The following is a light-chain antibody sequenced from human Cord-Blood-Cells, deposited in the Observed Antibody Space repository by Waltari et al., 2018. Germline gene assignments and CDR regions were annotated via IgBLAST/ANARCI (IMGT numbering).Light chain of an antibody. J-gene: IGLJ3*02. CDR3: SSYPSRSTLV. CDR1: SSDVGGYNY. Sequence: QSALTQPASVSGSPGQSITISCTGTSSDVGGYNYVSWYQQHPGKATKLMMYDVSKRPSGVSHRFSGSKSGSTASLTISGLQAGDEAAYSCSSYPSRSTLVFGGGPKLTVL. CDR2: DVS. V-gene: IGLV2-14*01.